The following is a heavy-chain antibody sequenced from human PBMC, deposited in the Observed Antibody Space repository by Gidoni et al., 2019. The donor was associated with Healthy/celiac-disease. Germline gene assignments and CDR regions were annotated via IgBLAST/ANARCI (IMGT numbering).Heavy chain of an antibody. CDR3: ARAAYQLLINYYYYGMDV. V-gene: IGHV1-69*01. Sequence: QVQLVQSGAEVKTPGSSVKVSCKASGGTFSSYAISWVRQAPGQGLEWMGGIIPIFGTANYAQKFQGRVTITADESTSTAYMELSSLRSEDTAVYYCARAAYQLLINYYYYGMDVWGQGTTVTVSS. CDR1: GGTFSSYA. D-gene: IGHD2-2*01. CDR2: IIPIFGTA. J-gene: IGHJ6*02.